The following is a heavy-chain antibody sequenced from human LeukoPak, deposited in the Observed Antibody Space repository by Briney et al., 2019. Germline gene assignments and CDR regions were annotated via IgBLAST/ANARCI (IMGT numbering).Heavy chain of an antibody. Sequence: GRSLRLSCTASGFTFSNYGMHWVRQAPGKGLEWVAVISYDGSNEYYAHSVKGRFTISRDNSKNTLFLQMNSLRPEDTAVYHCAKVALFSGYYPPFDYWGQGTLVTVSS. CDR1: GFTFSNYG. CDR2: ISYDGSNE. CDR3: AKVALFSGYYPPFDY. D-gene: IGHD3-22*01. J-gene: IGHJ4*02. V-gene: IGHV3-30*18.